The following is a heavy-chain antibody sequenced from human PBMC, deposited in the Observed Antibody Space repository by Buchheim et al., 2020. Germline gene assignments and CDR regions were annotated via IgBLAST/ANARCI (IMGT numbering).Heavy chain of an antibody. J-gene: IGHJ4*02. CDR3: ARESGGYDLGGFDY. V-gene: IGHV3-30*04. CDR2: ISYDGSNK. Sequence: QVQLVESGGGVVQPGRSLRLSCAASGFTFSSYAMHWVRQAPGKGLEWVAVISYDGSNKYYADSVKGRFTISRANSKNTLYLQMNSLRAEDTAVYYCARESGGYDLGGFDYWGQGTL. D-gene: IGHD5-12*01. CDR1: GFTFSSYA.